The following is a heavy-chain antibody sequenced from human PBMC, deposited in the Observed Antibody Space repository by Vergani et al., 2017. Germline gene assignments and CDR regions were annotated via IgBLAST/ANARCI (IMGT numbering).Heavy chain of an antibody. CDR1: GFTFSSYA. D-gene: IGHD5-12*01. V-gene: IGHV3-23*01. J-gene: IGHJ4*02. CDR2: ISGSGGST. CDR3: AKDRRSGGDYDFFDY. Sequence: EVQLLESGGGLVQPGGSLRLSCAASGFTFSSYAMSWVRQAPWKGLEWVSAISGSGGSTYYADSVKGRFTISRDNSKNTLYLQMNSLSAEDTAVYYCAKDRRSGGDYDFFDYWGQGTLVTVSS.